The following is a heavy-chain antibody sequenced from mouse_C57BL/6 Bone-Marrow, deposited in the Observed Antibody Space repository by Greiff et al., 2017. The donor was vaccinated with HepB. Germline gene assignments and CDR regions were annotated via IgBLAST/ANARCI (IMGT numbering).Heavy chain of an antibody. CDR3: ARGGRRPYYYGSSSHYFDY. J-gene: IGHJ2*01. CDR1: GYSFTGYY. CDR2: IYPYNGVS. V-gene: IGHV1-31*01. D-gene: IGHD1-1*01. Sequence: EVQLQQSGPELVKPGASVKISCKASGYSFTGYYMHWVKQSHGNILDWIGYIYPYNGVSSYNQKFKGKATLTVDKSSSTAYMELRSLTSEDSAVYYCARGGRRPYYYGSSSHYFDYWGQGTTLTVSS.